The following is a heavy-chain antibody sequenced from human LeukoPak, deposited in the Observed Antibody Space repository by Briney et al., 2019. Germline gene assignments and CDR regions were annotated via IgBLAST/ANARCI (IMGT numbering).Heavy chain of an antibody. Sequence: PGGSLRLSCAASGFTFSSYEMNWVRQAPGKGLEWVSYISSSGSTIYYADSVKGRFTISRDSAKNSLYLQMNSLRAEDTAVYYCASPKRDSSTWVTMDVWGKGTTVTVSS. V-gene: IGHV3-48*03. CDR2: ISSSGSTI. CDR1: GFTFSSYE. D-gene: IGHD6-13*01. CDR3: ASPKRDSSTWVTMDV. J-gene: IGHJ6*03.